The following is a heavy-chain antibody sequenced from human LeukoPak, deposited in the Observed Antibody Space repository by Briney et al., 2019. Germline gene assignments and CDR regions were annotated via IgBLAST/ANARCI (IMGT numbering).Heavy chain of an antibody. D-gene: IGHD5-12*01. Sequence: ASVKVSCKASGYTFTSYGISWVRQAPGQGLEWMGWISAYNGNTNYAQKLQGRVTMTTDTSTSTAYMELRSLRSDDTAVYYCARDLSGNSGYEPFDYWGQGTLVTVSS. J-gene: IGHJ4*02. CDR3: ARDLSGNSGYEPFDY. V-gene: IGHV1-18*01. CDR2: ISAYNGNT. CDR1: GYTFTSYG.